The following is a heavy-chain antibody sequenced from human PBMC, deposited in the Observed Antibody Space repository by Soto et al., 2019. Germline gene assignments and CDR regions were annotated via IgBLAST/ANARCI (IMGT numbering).Heavy chain of an antibody. D-gene: IGHD1-26*01. Sequence: QVQLVQSGAEVKKPGSSVKVSCKASGGTFSSYSINWVRQAPGQGLEWMGEILPIFGTANYAQKFQGRVTITADASTSTAYMELSSLRSEDTAVYYCARDGGRHSGGIDYWGQGTLVTVSS. J-gene: IGHJ4*02. CDR1: GGTFSSYS. V-gene: IGHV1-69*01. CDR2: ILPIFGTA. CDR3: ARDGGRHSGGIDY.